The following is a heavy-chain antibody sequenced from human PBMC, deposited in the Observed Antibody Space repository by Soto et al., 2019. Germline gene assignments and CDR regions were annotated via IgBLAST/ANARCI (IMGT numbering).Heavy chain of an antibody. CDR2: IYPGDSDT. CDR1: GYSFTSYW. Sequence: PGESLKISCKGSGYSFTSYWIGWVRQMPGKGLEWMGIIYPGDSDTRYSPSFQGQVTISADKSISTAYLQWGSLKASDTAMYYCARRGRGYSYGYDYYYGMDVWGQGTTVTVSS. CDR3: ARRGRGYSYGYDYYYGMDV. V-gene: IGHV5-51*01. D-gene: IGHD5-18*01. J-gene: IGHJ6*02.